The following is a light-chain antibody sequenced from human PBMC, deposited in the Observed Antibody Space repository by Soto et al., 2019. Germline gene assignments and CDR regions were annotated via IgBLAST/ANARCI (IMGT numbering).Light chain of an antibody. Sequence: EIVMTRSPATLSVSPMEIATLSCMASQSVSSNLAWYQQKPGQAPRLLIYGASTRATGIPARFSGSGSGTEFTLTISSLQSEDFAVYYCQQYHNWPKTFGQGTKVDIK. CDR1: QSVSSN. CDR3: QQYHNWPKT. CDR2: GAS. V-gene: IGKV3-15*01. J-gene: IGKJ1*01.